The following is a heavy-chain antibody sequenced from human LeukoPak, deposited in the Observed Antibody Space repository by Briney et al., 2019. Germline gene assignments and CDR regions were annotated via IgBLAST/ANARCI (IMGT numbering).Heavy chain of an antibody. CDR3: AYEYYYDSSGPI. J-gene: IGHJ3*02. Sequence: ASVKVSCKASGYSFTNYDINWVRQATGQGLEWMGWMNPKSGDTGYSQKFQGRVFITRDTSINTAYMELSSLGSDDTAVYYCAYEYYYDSSGPIWGQGTMVTVSS. D-gene: IGHD3-22*01. V-gene: IGHV1-8*03. CDR1: GYSFTNYD. CDR2: MNPKSGDT.